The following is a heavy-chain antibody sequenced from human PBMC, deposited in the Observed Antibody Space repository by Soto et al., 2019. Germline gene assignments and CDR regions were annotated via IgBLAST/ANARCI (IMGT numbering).Heavy chain of an antibody. J-gene: IGHJ4*02. CDR3: ARDYLAVSHRVIDY. D-gene: IGHD2-8*01. CDR2: IWYDGSNK. CDR1: GFTFSSYG. Sequence: QVQLVESGGGVVQPGRSLRLSCAASGFTFSSYGMHWVRQAPGKGLEWVAVIWYDGSNKYYADSVKGRFYISRDNSKNTMYLQMNSLRAEDTAVYYCARDYLAVSHRVIDYWGQGTLGTVSS. V-gene: IGHV3-33*01.